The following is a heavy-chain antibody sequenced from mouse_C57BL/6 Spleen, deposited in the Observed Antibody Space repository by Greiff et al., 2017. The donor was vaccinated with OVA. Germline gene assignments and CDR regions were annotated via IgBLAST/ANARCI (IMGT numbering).Heavy chain of an antibody. J-gene: IGHJ2*01. V-gene: IGHV1-15*01. CDR1: GYTFTDYE. D-gene: IGHD1-1*01. CDR3: TRPLYGGLDY. CDR2: IDPETGGT. Sequence: VQVVESGAELVRPGASVTLSCKASGYTFTDYEMHWVKQTPVHGLEWIGAIDPETGGTAYNQKFKGKAILTADKSSSTAYMELRSLTSDDSAVYYCTRPLYGGLDYWGQGTTLTVSS.